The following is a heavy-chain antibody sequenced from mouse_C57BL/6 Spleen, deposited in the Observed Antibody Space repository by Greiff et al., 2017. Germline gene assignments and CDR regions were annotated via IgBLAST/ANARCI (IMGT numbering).Heavy chain of an antibody. J-gene: IGHJ2*01. CDR1: GYTFTDYN. Sequence: VQLQQSGPELVKPGASVKMSCKASGYTFTDYNMHWVKQSHGKSLEWIGYINPNNGGTSYNQKFKGKATLTVNKSSSTAYMELRGLTSEDSAVYYCARGIYYDYDGRGGYFDYWGQGTTLTVSS. V-gene: IGHV1-22*01. D-gene: IGHD2-4*01. CDR3: ARGIYYDYDGRGGYFDY. CDR2: INPNNGGT.